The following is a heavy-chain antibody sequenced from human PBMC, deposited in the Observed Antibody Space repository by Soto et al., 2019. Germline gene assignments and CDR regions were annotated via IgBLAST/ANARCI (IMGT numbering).Heavy chain of an antibody. Sequence: SETLSLTCTVSGGSVSSGSYYWSWIRQPPGKGLEWIGYIYYSGSTNYNPSLKSRVTISVDTSKNQFSLKLSSVTAADTAVYYCAREYGGSYIGYFQHWGQGTLVTVSS. D-gene: IGHD1-26*01. CDR3: AREYGGSYIGYFQH. CDR2: IYYSGST. CDR1: GGSVSSGSYY. V-gene: IGHV4-61*01. J-gene: IGHJ1*01.